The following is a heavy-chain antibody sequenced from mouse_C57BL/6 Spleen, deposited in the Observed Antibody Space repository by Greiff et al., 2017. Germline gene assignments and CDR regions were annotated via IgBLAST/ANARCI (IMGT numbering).Heavy chain of an antibody. D-gene: IGHD2-1*01. Sequence: EVKLVESGGGLVQPGGSLSLSCAASGFTFTDYYMSWVRQPPGKALEWLGFIRNKANGYTTEYSASVKGRFTISRDNSQSILYLQVYALIAEDIATYYCARFSNYVWFAYWGQGTLVTVSA. CDR1: GFTFTDYY. J-gene: IGHJ3*01. CDR2: IRNKANGYTT. CDR3: ARFSNYVWFAY. V-gene: IGHV7-3*01.